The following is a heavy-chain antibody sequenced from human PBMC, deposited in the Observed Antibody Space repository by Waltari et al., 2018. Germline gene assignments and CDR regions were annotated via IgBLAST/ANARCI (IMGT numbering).Heavy chain of an antibody. V-gene: IGHV4-4*02. CDR3: ARGGEYVWKV. J-gene: IGHJ4*02. CDR1: GDSVNTDSW. CDR2: TFHTGSI. D-gene: IGHD2-21*01. Sequence: QVQLQGSGPRLVKPSETLFLTCAMSGDSVNTDSWWTWVRPGPGETLEWIAETFHTGSIHYNPSLQSRVTILLDKSKNQFSLGMKYVTAADTAVYYCARGGEYVWKVWGQGALVIVSS.